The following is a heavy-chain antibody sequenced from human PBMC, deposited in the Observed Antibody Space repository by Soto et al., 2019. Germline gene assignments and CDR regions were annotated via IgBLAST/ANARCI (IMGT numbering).Heavy chain of an antibody. CDR1: GGSISSGDYY. CDR2: INYSGST. J-gene: IGHJ4*02. V-gene: IGHV4-30-4*01. CDR3: ARGEEYYYDSSGYYLFDY. Sequence: SETLSLTCTVSGGSISSGDYYWSWIRPPPGKGLEWIGYINYSGSTYYNPSLKSRVTISVDTSKNQFSLKLSSVTAADTAVYYCARGEEYYYDSSGYYLFDYWGQGTLVTVSS. D-gene: IGHD3-22*01.